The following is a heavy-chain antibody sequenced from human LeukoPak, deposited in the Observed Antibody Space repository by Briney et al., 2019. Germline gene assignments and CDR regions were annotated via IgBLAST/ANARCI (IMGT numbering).Heavy chain of an antibody. J-gene: IGHJ6*02. D-gene: IGHD5-12*01. CDR2: ISSSGSTI. CDR1: GLTFSDYY. V-gene: IGHV3-11*01. Sequence: PGGSLRLSCAASGLTFSDYYMSWIRQAPGKGLEWVSYISSSGSTIYYADSVKGRFAISRDNAKNSLYLQMNSLRAEDTAVYYCAGSLRSYYYYGMDVWGQGTTVTVSS. CDR3: AGSLRSYYYYGMDV.